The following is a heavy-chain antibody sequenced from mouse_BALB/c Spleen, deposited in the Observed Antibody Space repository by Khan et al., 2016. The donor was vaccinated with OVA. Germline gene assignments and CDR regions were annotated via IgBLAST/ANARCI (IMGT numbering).Heavy chain of an antibody. D-gene: IGHD6-1*01. J-gene: IGHJ1*01. CDR2: IAPANGNT. Sequence: EVQLQQSGAELVKPGASVKLSCTASGFNIKDTYLHWVKQRPEQGLEWIGRIAPANGNTQYDPKFPGKATITSDKSSDTSYLQLNSLTSEDTAVYYCARPSDDPRDFEVWGAGTTVTVSS. CDR1: GFNIKDTY. CDR3: ARPSDDPRDFEV. V-gene: IGHV14-3*02.